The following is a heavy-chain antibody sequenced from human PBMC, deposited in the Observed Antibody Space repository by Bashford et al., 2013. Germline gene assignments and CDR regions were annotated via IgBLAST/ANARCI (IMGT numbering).Heavy chain of an antibody. CDR2: IYYSGST. CDR1: GGSISSGGYY. V-gene: IGHV4-31*03. J-gene: IGHJ4*02. D-gene: IGHD1-7*01. CDR3: ARVGFITGTTEGDDY. Sequence: SSETLSLTCTVSGGSISSGGYYWSWIRQHPGKGLEWIGYIYYSGSTYYNPSLKSRVTISVDTSKNQFSLKLSSVTAADTAVYYCARVGFITGTTEGDDYWGQGTLVTVSS.